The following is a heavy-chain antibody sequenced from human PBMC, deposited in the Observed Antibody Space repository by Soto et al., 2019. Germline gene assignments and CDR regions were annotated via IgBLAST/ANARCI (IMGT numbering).Heavy chain of an antibody. D-gene: IGHD1-26*01. CDR1: GGSVSSGSYY. V-gene: IGHV4-61*01. J-gene: IGHJ4*02. CDR3: AREVHPPQWELLGGLDY. CDR2: IYYSGST. Sequence: SETLSLTCTVSGGSVSSGSYYWSWIRQPPGKGLEWIGYIYYSGSTNYNPSLKSRVTISVDTSKNQFSLKLSSVTAADTAVYYCAREVHPPQWELLGGLDYWGQGTLVTVSS.